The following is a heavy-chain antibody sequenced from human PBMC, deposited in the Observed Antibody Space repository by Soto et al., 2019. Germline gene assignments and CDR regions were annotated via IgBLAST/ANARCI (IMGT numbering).Heavy chain of an antibody. CDR3: ARASSIAALTAAYYYGMDV. J-gene: IGHJ6*02. V-gene: IGHV1-69*13. D-gene: IGHD6-6*01. CDR1: GGTFSSYS. CDR2: IIPIFGTA. Sequence: ASVNVSCKSSGGTFSSYSISWVRQAPGQGLECMGGIIPIFGTANYAQKFQGRVTITADESTSTAYMELSSLRSEDTAVYYCARASSIAALTAAYYYGMDVWGQGTTVTVSS.